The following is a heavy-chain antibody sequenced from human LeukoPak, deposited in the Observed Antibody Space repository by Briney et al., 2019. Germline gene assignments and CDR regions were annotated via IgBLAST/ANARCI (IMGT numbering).Heavy chain of an antibody. V-gene: IGHV3-23*01. CDR1: GFTFSSYA. Sequence: GGSLRLSCAASGFTFSSYAMSWVRQAPGRGLEWVSSLSGSGYNTYYADSVKGRFTISRDNSKNTVYLQMNSLRAEDTAVYYCAKDPYGTRYFDYWGQGTLVTVSS. CDR3: AKDPYGTRYFDY. J-gene: IGHJ4*02. D-gene: IGHD2-2*01. CDR2: LSGSGYNT.